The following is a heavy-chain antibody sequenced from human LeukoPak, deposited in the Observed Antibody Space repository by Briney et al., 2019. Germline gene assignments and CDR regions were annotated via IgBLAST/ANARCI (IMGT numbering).Heavy chain of an antibody. D-gene: IGHD3-22*01. CDR1: GFTFSDHY. V-gene: IGHV3-72*01. CDR3: ARGGYYDSSGYPVDY. CDR2: TRNKANSYTT. Sequence: GGSLRLSCAASGFTFSDHYVDWVRQAPGKGLEWVGRTRNKANSYTTEYAASVKGRFTISRDDSKNSLYLQMNSLKTEDTAVYYCARGGYYDSSGYPVDYWGQGTLVTASS. J-gene: IGHJ4*02.